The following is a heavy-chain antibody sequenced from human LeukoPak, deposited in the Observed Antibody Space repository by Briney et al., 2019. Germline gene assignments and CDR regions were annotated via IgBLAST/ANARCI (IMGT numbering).Heavy chain of an antibody. J-gene: IGHJ5*02. V-gene: IGHV5-51*01. CDR2: IYPGDSDT. CDR1: GYSFTSYW. Sequence: GESLKISCKGSGYSFTSYWIGWVRQMPGKGLEWMGTIYPGDSDTRYSPSFQGQVTISADKSISTAYLQWSSLKASDTAMYYCARRGDSSGYYYSEDWFDPWGQGTLVTVSS. D-gene: IGHD3-22*01. CDR3: ARRGDSSGYYYSEDWFDP.